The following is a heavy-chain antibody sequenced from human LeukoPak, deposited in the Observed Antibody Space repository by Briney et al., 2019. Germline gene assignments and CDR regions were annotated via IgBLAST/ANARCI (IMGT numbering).Heavy chain of an antibody. CDR3: ATGHSYGYDY. Sequence: EASMRVSSAGTGLTFRDFWMHRVRQPPGKGQLWVALVKGDGRTTIYADSVKGRFTISRDNAKNTLYLQMNSLRADDSGVYYCATGHSYGYDYWGQGVLVTVSS. V-gene: IGHV3-74*01. D-gene: IGHD5-18*01. CDR2: VKGDGRTT. CDR1: GLTFRDFW. J-gene: IGHJ4*02.